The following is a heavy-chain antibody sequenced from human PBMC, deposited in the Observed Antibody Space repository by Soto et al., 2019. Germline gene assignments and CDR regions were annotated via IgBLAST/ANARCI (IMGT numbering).Heavy chain of an antibody. Sequence: QVQLQESGPGLVEASETLSLTCTISGGSLGSYYWSWIRQPPGKGLEWIGYVFYTGRANYNASLKRRVSISLDTSNYQFSLKLSSVTAADTAVYYCARDGDGRMTINPYYYNGMDVWGPGTTVIVSS. J-gene: IGHJ6*02. CDR3: ARDGDGRMTINPYYYNGMDV. D-gene: IGHD2-21*02. CDR1: GGSLGSYY. CDR2: VFYTGRA. V-gene: IGHV4-59*01.